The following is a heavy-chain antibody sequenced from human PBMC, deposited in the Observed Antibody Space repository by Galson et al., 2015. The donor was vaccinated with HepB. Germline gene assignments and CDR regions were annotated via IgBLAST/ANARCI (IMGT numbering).Heavy chain of an antibody. D-gene: IGHD2-2*01. Sequence: SLRLSCAASGFTFSSYGIHWVRQAPGKGLEWVAVISYDGSNKYYADSVKGRFTISRDNSKNTLYLQMNSLRAEDAAVYYCAKDLGYCSTPSCHHYYYGMDVWGQGTTVTVSS. V-gene: IGHV3-30*18. CDR2: ISYDGSNK. J-gene: IGHJ6*02. CDR1: GFTFSSYG. CDR3: AKDLGYCSTPSCHHYYYGMDV.